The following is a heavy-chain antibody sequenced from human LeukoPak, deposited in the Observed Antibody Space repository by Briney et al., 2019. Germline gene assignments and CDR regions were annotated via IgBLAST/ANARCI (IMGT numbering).Heavy chain of an antibody. V-gene: IGHV1-2*02. CDR3: AGPSDSGYEGAYYMDV. D-gene: IGHD5-12*01. J-gene: IGHJ6*03. CDR1: GYTFTGYY. Sequence: GASVKVSCKASGYTFTGYYMHWVRQAPGQGLEWMGWINPNSGGTNYAQKFQGRVTMTRDTSISTAYMELSRLRPDDTAVYYCAGPSDSGYEGAYYMDVWGKGTTVTVSS. CDR2: INPNSGGT.